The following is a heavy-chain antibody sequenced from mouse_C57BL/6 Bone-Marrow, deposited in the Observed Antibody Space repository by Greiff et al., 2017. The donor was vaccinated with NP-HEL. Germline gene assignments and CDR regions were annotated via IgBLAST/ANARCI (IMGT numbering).Heavy chain of an antibody. CDR1: GYTFTSYW. J-gene: IGHJ3*01. Sequence: VQLQQSGAELVMPGASVKLSCKASGYTFTSYWMHWVKQRPGQGLEWIGEIDPSDSYTNYNQKFKGKSTLTVDKSSSTAYMQLSSLTSEDSAVYYCARDCYYEFAYWGQGTLVTVSA. D-gene: IGHD2-3*01. V-gene: IGHV1-69*01. CDR3: ARDCYYEFAY. CDR2: IDPSDSYT.